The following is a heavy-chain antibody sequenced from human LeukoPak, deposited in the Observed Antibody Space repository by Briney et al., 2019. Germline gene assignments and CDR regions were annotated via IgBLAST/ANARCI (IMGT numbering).Heavy chain of an antibody. Sequence: SETLSLTCTVSGGSISSYYWGWVRQPPGKGLEWIGTISYSGTTYYSPSPKSRVTISLDTSKNQFSLKLSSVTAADTAIYYCARDFSSSSTVYYYYYMDVWGKGTTVTVSS. D-gene: IGHD6-6*01. V-gene: IGHV4-39*07. CDR2: ISYSGTT. J-gene: IGHJ6*03. CDR1: GGSISSYY. CDR3: ARDFSSSSTVYYYYYMDV.